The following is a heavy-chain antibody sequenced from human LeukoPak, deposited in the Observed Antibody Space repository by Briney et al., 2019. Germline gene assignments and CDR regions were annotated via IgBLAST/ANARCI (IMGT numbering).Heavy chain of an antibody. CDR2: INHSGST. CDR1: GGSFSGYY. Sequence: SETVSLTCAVYGGSFSGYYWSWIRQPPGKGLEWIGEINHSGSTNYNPSLKSRVTISVHTSKDQFSLKLSSVTAGDKAVYYCAKGVSGSSSWYVYWGQGTLVTVSS. CDR3: AKGVSGSSSWYVY. D-gene: IGHD6-13*01. J-gene: IGHJ4*02. V-gene: IGHV4-34*01.